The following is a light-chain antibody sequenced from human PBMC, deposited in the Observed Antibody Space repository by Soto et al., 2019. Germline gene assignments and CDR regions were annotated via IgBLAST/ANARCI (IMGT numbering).Light chain of an antibody. Sequence: VMTQSPATLSVSPGERATHSCRAGQSIDSKLAWYQQRPGQAPRLLIYAASTRATGIPARFSGSGSGTEFTLTISGLQSEDFGVYYCQQYKSWRTFGQGTKVDIK. CDR2: AAS. CDR1: QSIDSK. V-gene: IGKV3-15*01. J-gene: IGKJ1*01. CDR3: QQYKSWRT.